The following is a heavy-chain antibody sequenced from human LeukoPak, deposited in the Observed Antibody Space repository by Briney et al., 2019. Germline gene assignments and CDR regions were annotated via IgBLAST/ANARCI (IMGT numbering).Heavy chain of an antibody. Sequence: GGSLRLSCAASGFTFSSYAMNWVCQAPGKGLEWVSAISGSGGSTYYTDSVKGRFTISKDNSKNTLYLQMNSLRAEDTAVYYCAKTPGPYYSDAFDIWGQGTMVTVSS. V-gene: IGHV3-23*01. D-gene: IGHD1-26*01. CDR2: ISGSGGST. J-gene: IGHJ3*02. CDR3: AKTPGPYYSDAFDI. CDR1: GFTFSSYA.